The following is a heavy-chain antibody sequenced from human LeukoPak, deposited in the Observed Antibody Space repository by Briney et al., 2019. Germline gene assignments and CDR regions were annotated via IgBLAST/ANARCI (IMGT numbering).Heavy chain of an antibody. Sequence: GGSLRLSCTASGFTFSNYWMHWVRQAPAKGLVWVSRINTDGSRITYADSVKGRFTISRDNAMNTVYLQMNSLRAEDTAVYYCARVLSGSWDWFDPWGQGTLVTVSS. J-gene: IGHJ5*02. CDR3: ARVLSGSWDWFDP. V-gene: IGHV3-74*01. CDR2: INTDGSRI. D-gene: IGHD3-22*01. CDR1: GFTFSNYW.